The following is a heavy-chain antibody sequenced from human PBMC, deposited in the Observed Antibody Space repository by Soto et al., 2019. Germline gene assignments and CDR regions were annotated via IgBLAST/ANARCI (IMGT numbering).Heavy chain of an antibody. V-gene: IGHV3-23*01. J-gene: IGHJ5*02. Sequence: DVQLLESGGDLVQPGGSLRLSCAASGFTFSTYAMIWVRQAPGKGLEWVSTVGGSGGTTYYADSVKGRFAISRDNSKNTLYLQRNSLRAEDTAIYYCAKDRPYNWNGGGGEDWFGPWGQGTLVIVSS. CDR1: GFTFSTYA. CDR2: VGGSGGTT. CDR3: AKDRPYNWNGGGGEDWFGP. D-gene: IGHD1-1*01.